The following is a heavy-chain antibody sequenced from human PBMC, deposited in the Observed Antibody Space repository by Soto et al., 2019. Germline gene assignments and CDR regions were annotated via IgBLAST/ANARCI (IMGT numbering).Heavy chain of an antibody. CDR2: IYHSGST. CDR1: SYSISSGYY. D-gene: IGHD2-21*01. J-gene: IGHJ4*02. CDR3: ARGPPIVGNTTPLDS. V-gene: IGHV4-38-2*01. Sequence: SETLSLTCAVSSYSISSGYYWGWVLQPPGKGLEWIGSIYHSGSTYYNPSLERRVTMSVDTSNNQFALTLTSVTAADTAVYFCARGPPIVGNTTPLDSWGQGTLVTVSS.